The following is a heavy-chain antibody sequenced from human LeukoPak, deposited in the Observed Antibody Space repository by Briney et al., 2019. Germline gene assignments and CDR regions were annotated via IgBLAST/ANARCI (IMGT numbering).Heavy chain of an antibody. CDR3: ARSYGSGSEIFLFDY. Sequence: GGSLRLSCAASGFTFSDYYMSWIRQAPGKGLEWVSYISSSGSTIYYADSVKGRFTISRDNAKNSLYLQMNSLRSEDTAVYYCARSYGSGSEIFLFDYWGQGTLVTVSS. CDR2: ISSSGSTI. D-gene: IGHD3-10*01. V-gene: IGHV3-11*01. J-gene: IGHJ4*02. CDR1: GFTFSDYY.